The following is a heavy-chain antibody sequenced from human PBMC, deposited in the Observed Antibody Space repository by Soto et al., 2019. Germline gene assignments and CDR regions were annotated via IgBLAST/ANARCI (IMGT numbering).Heavy chain of an antibody. CDR1: GSTFSSYA. V-gene: IGHV1-69*01. J-gene: IGHJ4*02. CDR2: IIPMFATA. CDR3: ATEGYGDYGKPFDY. D-gene: IGHD4-17*01. Sequence: QVQLVQSGAEVKKPGSSVKVSCKASGSTFSSYAISWVRQAPGQGLEWMGGIIPMFATAHYAQKFQGRVTIAADESTSTAYMELSSLRSEDTAVYYYATEGYGDYGKPFDYWGQGTLVSVSS.